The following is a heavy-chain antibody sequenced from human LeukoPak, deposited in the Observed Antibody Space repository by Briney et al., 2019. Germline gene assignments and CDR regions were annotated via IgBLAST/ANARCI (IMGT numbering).Heavy chain of an antibody. J-gene: IGHJ4*02. CDR1: GGSISSSSYY. CDR2: IYYSGST. D-gene: IGHD6-19*01. Sequence: PSETLSLTCTVSGGSISSSSYYWGWIRQPPGKGLEWIGSIYYSGSTYYNPSLKSRVTISVDTSKNQFSLKLSSVTAADTAVYYCARRGIGWYYFDYWGQGTLVTVSS. V-gene: IGHV4-39*01. CDR3: ARRGIGWYYFDY.